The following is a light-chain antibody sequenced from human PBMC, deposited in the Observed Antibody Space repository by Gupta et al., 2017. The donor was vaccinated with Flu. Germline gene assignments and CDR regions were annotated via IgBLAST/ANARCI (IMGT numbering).Light chain of an antibody. CDR3: AAWDDSLNGPV. Sequence: QSVLTQPPSASGTPGQRVTLSCSGISSNIGSNTVNWYQQLPGTAPKLLIYSNNQRPSGVPDRFSGSKSGTSASLAISGLQSEDEADYYCAAWDDSLNGPVFGGGTKLTVL. CDR1: SSNIGSNT. J-gene: IGLJ2*01. CDR2: SNN. V-gene: IGLV1-44*01.